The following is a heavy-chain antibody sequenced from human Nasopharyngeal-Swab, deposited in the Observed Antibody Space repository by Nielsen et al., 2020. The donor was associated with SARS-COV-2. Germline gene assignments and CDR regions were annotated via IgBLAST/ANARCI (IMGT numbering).Heavy chain of an antibody. J-gene: IGHJ6*02. Sequence: ASVKVSCKASGYTFTSYYMHWVRQAPGQGLEWMGIINPSGGSTSYAQKFQGRVTMTRDTSTSTVYMELSSLRSEDTAVYYCARWTLFWSGYSVPYYYYGMDVWGQGTTVTVSS. CDR2: INPSGGST. CDR1: GYTFTSYY. V-gene: IGHV1-46*01. CDR3: ARWTLFWSGYSVPYYYYGMDV. D-gene: IGHD3-3*01.